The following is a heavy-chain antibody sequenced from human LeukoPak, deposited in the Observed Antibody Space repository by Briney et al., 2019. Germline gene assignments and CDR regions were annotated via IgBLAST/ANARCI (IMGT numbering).Heavy chain of an antibody. CDR1: GGTFSSYA. V-gene: IGHV1-18*01. J-gene: IGHJ5*02. D-gene: IGHD2-15*01. CDR2: ISAYNGNT. Sequence: ASVKVSCKASGGTFSSYAISWVRQAPGQGLEWMGWISAYNGNTNYAQKLQGRVTMTTDTSTSTAYMELRSLRSDDTAVYYCARDAPSSGYCSGGSCSEFDPWGQGTLVTVSS. CDR3: ARDAPSSGYCSGGSCSEFDP.